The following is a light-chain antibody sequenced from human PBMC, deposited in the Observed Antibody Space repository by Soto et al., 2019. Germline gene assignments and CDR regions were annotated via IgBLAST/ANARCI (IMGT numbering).Light chain of an antibody. V-gene: IGLV6-57*04. CDR2: EAN. Sequence: NFMLTQPHSVSESPGKTVTISCTRSSGSIASSYVQWYQQRPGSAPTTVIYEANQRPSGVPDRFSGSIDSSSNSASLTISGLKTEDEADYYCQSYDSSNVVFGGGTKLTVL. J-gene: IGLJ2*01. CDR1: SGSIASSY. CDR3: QSYDSSNVV.